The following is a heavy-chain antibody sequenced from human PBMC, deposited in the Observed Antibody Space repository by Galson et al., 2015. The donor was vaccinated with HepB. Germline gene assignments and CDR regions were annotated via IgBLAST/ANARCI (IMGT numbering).Heavy chain of an antibody. J-gene: IGHJ4*02. D-gene: IGHD5-24*01. CDR2: ISYDGTNK. Sequence: SLRLSCAASGFTFSTYAMNWVRQAPGKGLEWVAVISYDGTNKYYADSVKGRFTISRGNSKNTLYLQMHSLRVEDTAVYYCARAHSPPVATNLVVGYFDYWCQGTLVTVAA. CDR1: GFTFSTYA. CDR3: ARAHSPPVATNLVVGYFDY. V-gene: IGHV3-30-3*01.